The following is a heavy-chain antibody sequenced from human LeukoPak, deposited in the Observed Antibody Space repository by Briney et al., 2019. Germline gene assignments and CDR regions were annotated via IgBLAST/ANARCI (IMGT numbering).Heavy chain of an antibody. CDR1: CGSISSSSYY. J-gene: IGHJ4*02. D-gene: IGHD3-10*01. Sequence: SETLSLTCTVSCGSISSSSYYWGWIRQPPGKGLEWIGSIYYSGSTYYNPSLKSRVTISVDTSKNQFSLKLSSVTAADTAVYYCARSMGREFDYWGQGTLVTVSS. CDR2: IYYSGST. V-gene: IGHV4-39*01. CDR3: ARSMGREFDY.